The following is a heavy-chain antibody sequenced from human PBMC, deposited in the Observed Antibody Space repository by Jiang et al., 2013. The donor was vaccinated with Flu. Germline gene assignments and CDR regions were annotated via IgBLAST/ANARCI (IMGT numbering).Heavy chain of an antibody. J-gene: IGHJ4*02. CDR1: GYTFSTYW. D-gene: IGHD2-8*01. CDR3: ARHDSGVIWYGMIDY. CDR2: ILPGDSST. V-gene: IGHV5-51*01. Sequence: GAEVKKPGESLKIACKASGYTFSTYWIGWVRQLPGKGLEWMGIILPGDSSTRYSPSFQGQVTISVDKSINTAFLRWTSLKASDTAMYYCARHDSGVIWYGMIDYWGQGTLVTV.